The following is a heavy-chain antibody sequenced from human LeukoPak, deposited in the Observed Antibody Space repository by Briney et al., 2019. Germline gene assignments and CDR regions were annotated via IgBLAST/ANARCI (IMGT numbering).Heavy chain of an antibody. V-gene: IGHV3-9*03. J-gene: IGHJ4*02. CDR2: ISKNSDGM. Sequence: GGSLRLSCAVSGFTFDDYAMHWVRQAPGKGLEWVSGISKNSDGMGYADSVKGRFTISRDNAKNSLYLQMNSLRAEDMAFYYCAKSGPLGGGYFDYWGQGTLVTVSS. D-gene: IGHD3-16*01. CDR1: GFTFDDYA. CDR3: AKSGPLGGGYFDY.